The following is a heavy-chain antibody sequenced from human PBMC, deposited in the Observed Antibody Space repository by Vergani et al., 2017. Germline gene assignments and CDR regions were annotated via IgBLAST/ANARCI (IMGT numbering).Heavy chain of an antibody. V-gene: IGHV4-38-2*02. Sequence: QVQLQESGPGLAKPSETLSLMCNVSGYSISTGYQWGWIRQPPGQGLHWIGNIYHTGTTYYNPSLKSRITISVDTSKNQFSLKLTSMSAADTARYYCVRRMAVAVAGSFDLWGQGTLVTVSS. J-gene: IGHJ4*02. CDR2: IYHTGTT. D-gene: IGHD6-19*01. CDR3: VRRMAVAVAGSFDL. CDR1: GYSISTGYQ.